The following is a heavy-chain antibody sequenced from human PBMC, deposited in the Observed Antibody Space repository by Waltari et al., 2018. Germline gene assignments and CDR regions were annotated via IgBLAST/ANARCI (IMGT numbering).Heavy chain of an antibody. Sequence: QVQLVESGGGVVQPGRSLRLSCAASGSTFSSYGMHWVRPAPGKGLEWVAVIWYDGSNKYYADSVKGRFTISRDNSKNTLYLQMNSLRAEDTAVYYCARVFRLGGWFFDYWGQGTLVTVSS. V-gene: IGHV3-33*01. D-gene: IGHD6-19*01. CDR2: IWYDGSNK. J-gene: IGHJ4*02. CDR1: GSTFSSYG. CDR3: ARVFRLGGWFFDY.